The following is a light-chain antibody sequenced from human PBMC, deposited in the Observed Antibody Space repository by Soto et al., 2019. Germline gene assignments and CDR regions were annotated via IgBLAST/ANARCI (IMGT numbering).Light chain of an antibody. CDR1: RDISNY. J-gene: IGKJ4*01. CDR2: DAS. Sequence: EIQMTQSPATLFASVGGGFTITFHASRDISNYLNLYQQKPGKAPKLLIYDASNLETGVPSRFSGSGSGTDFTFTISSLQPEDIATYYCQQYDNLPLTFGGGTKVDIK. CDR3: QQYDNLPLT. V-gene: IGKV1-33*01.